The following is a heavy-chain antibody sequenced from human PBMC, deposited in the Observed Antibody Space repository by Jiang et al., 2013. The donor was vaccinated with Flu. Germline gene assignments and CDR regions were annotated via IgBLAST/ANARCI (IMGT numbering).Heavy chain of an antibody. D-gene: IGHD4/OR15-4a*01. J-gene: IGHJ4*02. Sequence: KPTQTLTLTCTFSGFSLTTSGMCVSWIRQPPGRALEWLARIDWDDDTYYNTSLKTRLTISKDTSKSQVVLTMTNMDPVDTATYYCARTYGARRGHFDYWGQGTLVTVSS. CDR3: ARTYGARRGHFDY. V-gene: IGHV2-70*11. CDR2: IDWDDDT. CDR1: GFSLTTSGMC.